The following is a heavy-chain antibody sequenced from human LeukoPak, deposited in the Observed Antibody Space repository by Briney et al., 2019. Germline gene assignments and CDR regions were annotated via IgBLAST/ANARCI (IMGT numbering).Heavy chain of an antibody. J-gene: IGHJ4*02. CDR3: ARDLSESNYYSSGTYAD. CDR1: GYTITNYG. CDR2: ISAYNGYT. V-gene: IGHV1-18*01. Sequence: GASVKVSCKTSGYTITNYGVSWVRQAPGQGLEWMGWISAYNGYTNYAQKLQVRVTMTTDTSTSTAYMELRSLTSDDTAVYYCARDLSESNYYSSGTYADWGQGTLVTVSS. D-gene: IGHD3-10*01.